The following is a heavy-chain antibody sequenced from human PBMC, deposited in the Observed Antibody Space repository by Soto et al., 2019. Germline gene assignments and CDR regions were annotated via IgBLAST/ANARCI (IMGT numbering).Heavy chain of an antibody. CDR2: IYYSGST. D-gene: IGHD3-22*01. Sequence: SETLSLTCTVSGGSTSRYYRSWIRQPPGKGLEWIGYIYYSGSTNYNPSLKSRVTISVARSKNQFSLKLNSVTAADTAVYYCSRGDPYYYDSSGYLYYGFDPWGQGTPVTVSS. CDR1: GGSTSRYY. CDR3: SRGDPYYYDSSGYLYYGFDP. V-gene: IGHV4-59*01. J-gene: IGHJ5*02.